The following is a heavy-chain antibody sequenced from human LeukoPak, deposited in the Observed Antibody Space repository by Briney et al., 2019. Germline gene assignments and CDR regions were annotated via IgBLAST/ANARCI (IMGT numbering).Heavy chain of an antibody. Sequence: GGSLRLSCTASGFTFGDYAMSWVRQAPGKGLEWVGFIRSKAYGGTTEYAASVKGRITISRDDSKSIAYLQMNSLKTEDTAVYYCTRNGVMVRGFYYYYMDVWGKGTTVTISS. CDR1: GFTFGDYA. V-gene: IGHV3-49*04. CDR3: TRNGVMVRGFYYYYMDV. D-gene: IGHD3-10*01. CDR2: IRSKAYGGTT. J-gene: IGHJ6*03.